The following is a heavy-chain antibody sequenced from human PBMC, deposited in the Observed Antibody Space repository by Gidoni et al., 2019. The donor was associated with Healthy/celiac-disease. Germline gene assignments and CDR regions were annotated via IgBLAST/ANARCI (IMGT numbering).Heavy chain of an antibody. V-gene: IGHV3-49*04. Sequence: EVQLVESGGGLLQPVRSLILSCTASGFTFGDYALRWVRPAPGKGLEWVGFIRSKAYGGTTEYAASVKGRFTISRDDSKSIAYLQMNSLKTEDTAVYYCTRRPETITIFGVVIPNEPHDAFDIWGQGTMVTVSS. J-gene: IGHJ3*02. D-gene: IGHD3-3*01. CDR1: GFTFGDYA. CDR2: IRSKAYGGTT. CDR3: TRRPETITIFGVVIPNEPHDAFDI.